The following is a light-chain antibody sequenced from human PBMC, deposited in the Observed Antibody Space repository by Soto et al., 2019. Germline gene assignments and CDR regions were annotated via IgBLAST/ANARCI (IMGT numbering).Light chain of an antibody. V-gene: IGLV1-40*01. Sequence: QSVLTQPPSVSGAPGQRVTISFTGSSSNIGPDYDVHWYQQLPGTAPKLLIYANKNRPAGVPDRFSASKSGTSASLAINGLQAEDEADYYCQSYDTSPSGYVFGGGTKVTVL. CDR3: QSYDTSPSGYV. J-gene: IGLJ1*01. CDR1: SSNIGPDYD. CDR2: ANK.